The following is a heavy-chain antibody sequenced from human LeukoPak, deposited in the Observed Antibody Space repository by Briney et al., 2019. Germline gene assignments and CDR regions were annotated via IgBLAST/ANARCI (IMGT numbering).Heavy chain of an antibody. CDR1: GFPFSSYG. CDR2: LVYDARS. Sequence: GGSLRLSCAASGFPFSSYGMHWVRQAPGKGLEWVARLVYDARSDYANSVKGRFSISRDDSKNTLFLDMSNLRVEGTALYYCARDLSAAFDFWGQGVLVTVSS. CDR3: ARDLSAAFDF. D-gene: IGHD6-19*01. V-gene: IGHV3-33*01. J-gene: IGHJ4*02.